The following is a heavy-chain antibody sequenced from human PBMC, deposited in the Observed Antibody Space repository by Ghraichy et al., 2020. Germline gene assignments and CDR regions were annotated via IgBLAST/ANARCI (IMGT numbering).Heavy chain of an antibody. J-gene: IGHJ5*02. CDR1: GYTFTGYY. CDR2: INPNSGGT. CDR3: ARAQVGYCSSTSCYSGNWFDP. D-gene: IGHD2-2*01. V-gene: IGHV1-2*02. Sequence: ASVKVSCKASGYTFTGYYMHWVRQAPGQGLEWMGWINPNSGGTNYAQKFQGRVTMTRDTSISTAYMELSRLRSDDTAVYYCARAQVGYCSSTSCYSGNWFDPWGQGTLVTVSS.